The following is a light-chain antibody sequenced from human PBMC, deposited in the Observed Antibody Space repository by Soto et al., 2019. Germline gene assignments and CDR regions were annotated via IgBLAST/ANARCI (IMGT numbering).Light chain of an antibody. J-gene: IGLJ2*01. CDR2: YDS. CDR3: QVWDSDSDHMV. CDR1: NIGSKS. V-gene: IGLV3-21*04. Sequence: SYELTQPPSVSVAPGQTARITCGGNNIGSKSVHWYQQKPGQAPVLVIYYDSDRPSGIPERFSGSNSGNTATLTISRVEAGDEADYYCQVWDSDSDHMVFGGGTKLTVL.